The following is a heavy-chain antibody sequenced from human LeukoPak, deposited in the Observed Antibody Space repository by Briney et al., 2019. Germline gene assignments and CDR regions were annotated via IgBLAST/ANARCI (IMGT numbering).Heavy chain of an antibody. Sequence: SETLSLTCTVSGGSINTDNCYWGWIRQPPGKGLEWIGSIYYRGSTYYNPSLKRRVTISVDTSKNHFSLRLSSVTAADTAVYHCARLDCSSSNCFLIESFFDYWGQGILVPVSS. D-gene: IGHD2-2*01. J-gene: IGHJ4*02. CDR2: IYYRGST. V-gene: IGHV4-39*02. CDR1: GGSINTDNCY. CDR3: ARLDCSSSNCFLIESFFDY.